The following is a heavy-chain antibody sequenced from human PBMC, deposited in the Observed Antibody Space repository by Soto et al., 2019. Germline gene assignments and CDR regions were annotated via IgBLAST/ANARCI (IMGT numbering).Heavy chain of an antibody. J-gene: IGHJ4*02. V-gene: IGHV3-23*01. CDR1: GFTFINYA. CDR3: AKDRVTYGSGSYPDY. Sequence: GSLRLSCAASGFTFINYALTWVRQALGKGLEWVSAISGSGGSTYYADSVKGRFTISRDNSKNTLYLQMNSLRAEDTAVYYCAKDRVTYGSGSYPDYWGQGTLVTVSS. D-gene: IGHD3-10*01. CDR2: ISGSGGST.